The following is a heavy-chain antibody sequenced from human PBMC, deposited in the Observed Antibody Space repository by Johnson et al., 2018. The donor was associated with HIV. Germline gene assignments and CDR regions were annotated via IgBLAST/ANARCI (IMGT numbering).Heavy chain of an antibody. CDR3: ARERAGWGLLDAFDI. CDR2: INWNGGST. J-gene: IGHJ3*02. Sequence: VQLVESGGGVVQPGGSLRLSCAASGFTFDDYGMSWVRQALGKGLEWVSGINWNGGSTGYADSVKGRLTISRDNAKNSLYLQMNSLKAEDTALYYCARERAGWGLLDAFDIWGQGTMVTVSS. CDR1: GFTFDDYG. D-gene: IGHD3-16*01. V-gene: IGHV3-20*04.